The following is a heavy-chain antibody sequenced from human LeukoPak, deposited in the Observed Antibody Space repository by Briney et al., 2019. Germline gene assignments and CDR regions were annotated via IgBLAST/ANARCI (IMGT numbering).Heavy chain of an antibody. V-gene: IGHV1-69*05. Sequence: SVKVSCKASGGTFSSYAISWVRQAPGQGLEWMGGIIPIFGTANYAQKFQGRVTITTDESTSTAYMELSSLRSEDTAVYYCARDLRYYDFWSGPSRRYYYYMDVWGKGTTVTVSS. J-gene: IGHJ6*03. CDR3: ARDLRYYDFWSGPSRRYYYYMDV. CDR2: IIPIFGTA. CDR1: GGTFSSYA. D-gene: IGHD3-3*01.